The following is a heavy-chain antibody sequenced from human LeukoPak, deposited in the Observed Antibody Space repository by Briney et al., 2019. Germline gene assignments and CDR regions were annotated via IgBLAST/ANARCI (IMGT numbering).Heavy chain of an antibody. J-gene: IGHJ4*02. CDR2: IYYTGTT. CDR1: GVSVTTNTYF. Sequence: SETLSLTCAVSGVSVTTNTYFWGWIRQPPGKGLDWIGSIYYTGTTYYKPSLKSRVTISSDPSKNQFSLQLTSLTAADTAVYYCARGIYIGTTPFESWGQGTLVSVSS. D-gene: IGHD1-1*01. CDR3: ARGIYIGTTPFES. V-gene: IGHV4-39*07.